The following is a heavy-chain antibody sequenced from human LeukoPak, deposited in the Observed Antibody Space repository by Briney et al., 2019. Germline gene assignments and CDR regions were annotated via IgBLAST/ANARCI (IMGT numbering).Heavy chain of an antibody. D-gene: IGHD5-18*01. CDR2: IHSDGRT. CDR1: GFTVSSNY. Sequence: GGSLRLSCAVSGFTVSSNYVSWVRQAPGKGLEWVSVIHSDGRTYYADSVKGRFTISRDNSKNTLYLQMNTLRAEDTAVYYCARDLGYSHVYSFNYWGQGTLVTVSS. CDR3: ARDLGYSHVYSFNY. V-gene: IGHV3-53*01. J-gene: IGHJ4*02.